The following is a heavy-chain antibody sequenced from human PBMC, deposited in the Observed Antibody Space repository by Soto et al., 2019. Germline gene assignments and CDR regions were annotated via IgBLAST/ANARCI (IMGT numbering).Heavy chain of an antibody. CDR3: ARERPTVVYGLDI. V-gene: IGHV1-46*01. J-gene: IGHJ6*02. D-gene: IGHD2-21*02. CDR2: INPSGGST. Sequence: ASVKVSCKASGYTFTSYYIHWVRQAPGQGLEWMGLINPSGGSTTYPQSFLGRVTMTRDTSTNTVYMDLSSLTSDDTAVYFCARERPTVVYGLDIPGQGTTVTVSS. CDR1: GYTFTSYY.